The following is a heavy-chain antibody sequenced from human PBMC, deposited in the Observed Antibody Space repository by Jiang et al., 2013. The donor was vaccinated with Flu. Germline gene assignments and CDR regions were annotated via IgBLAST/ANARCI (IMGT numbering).Heavy chain of an antibody. V-gene: IGHV4-39*01. J-gene: IGHJ4*02. D-gene: IGHD5-18*01. CDR3: ARLDSYGSTLDY. CDR2: IYYSGST. CDR1: GGSISSSSYY. Sequence: GLVKPSETLSLTCTVSGGSISSSSYYWGWIRQPPGKGLEWIGSIYYSGSTYYNPSLKSRVTISVDTSKNQFSLKLSSVTAADTAVYYCARLDSYGSTLDYWGQGTLVTVSS.